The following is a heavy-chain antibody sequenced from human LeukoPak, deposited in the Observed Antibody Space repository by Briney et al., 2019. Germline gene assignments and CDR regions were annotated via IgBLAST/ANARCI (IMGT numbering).Heavy chain of an antibody. Sequence: SVKVSRKASGGTFSSYAISWVRQAPGQGLEWMGGIIPIFGTANYAQKFQGRVTITADKSTSTAYMELSRLRSDDTAAYYCAREGVRAYYYGSGSYWSDVWGKGTTVTISS. CDR2: IIPIFGTA. J-gene: IGHJ6*04. D-gene: IGHD3-10*01. V-gene: IGHV1-69*06. CDR3: AREGVRAYYYGSGSYWSDV. CDR1: GGTFSSYA.